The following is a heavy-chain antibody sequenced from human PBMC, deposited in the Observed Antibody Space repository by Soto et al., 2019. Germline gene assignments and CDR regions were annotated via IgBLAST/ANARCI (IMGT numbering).Heavy chain of an antibody. V-gene: IGHV1-2*04. CDR1: GYTFTGYY. Sequence: RASVKVSCKASGYTFTGYYMHWVRQAPGQGLEWMGWINPNSGGTNYAQKFQGWVTMTRDTSISTAYMELSRLRSGDTAVYYCARGETRPLYYYGMDVWGQGTTVTVSS. J-gene: IGHJ6*02. CDR2: INPNSGGT. CDR3: ARGETRPLYYYGMDV.